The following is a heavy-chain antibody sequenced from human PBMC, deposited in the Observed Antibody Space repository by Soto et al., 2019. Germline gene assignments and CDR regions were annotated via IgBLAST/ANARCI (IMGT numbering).Heavy chain of an antibody. CDR2: ISGSGGST. V-gene: IGHV3-23*01. J-gene: IGHJ4*02. D-gene: IGHD1-26*01. CDR3: AKGDTLVGAPYYFDY. Sequence: GGSLRLSCAASGFTFSSYAMSWVRQAPGKGLEWVSAISGSGGSTYYADSVKGRFTISRDNSKNTLYLQMNGLRAEDTAVYYCAKGDTLVGAPYYFDYWGQGTLVTVSS. CDR1: GFTFSSYA.